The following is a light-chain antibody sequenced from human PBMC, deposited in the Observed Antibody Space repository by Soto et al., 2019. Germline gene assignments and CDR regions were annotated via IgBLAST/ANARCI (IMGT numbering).Light chain of an antibody. Sequence: QSALTQPASVSGSPGQSITISCTGTSSDVGVYNYVSWYQQHPGKAPKLMIYEVNNRPSGVSNRFSGSKSGNTASLIISGLQAEDEADYYCSSFTTTSTYVFGTGTKVTVL. CDR3: SSFTTTSTYV. J-gene: IGLJ1*01. V-gene: IGLV2-14*01. CDR1: SSDVGVYNY. CDR2: EVN.